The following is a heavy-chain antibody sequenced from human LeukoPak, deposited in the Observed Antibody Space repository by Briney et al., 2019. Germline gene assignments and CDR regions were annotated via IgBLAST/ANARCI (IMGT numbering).Heavy chain of an antibody. D-gene: IGHD3-16*01. V-gene: IGHV4-39*01. CDR3: VRAVGEVAGPGDWFDP. CDR1: GGSITTSSFY. J-gene: IGHJ5*02. CDR2: FYYTGDT. Sequence: SEPLSLTCNVSGGSITTSSFYWGWIRQTPGKGLEWIGAFYYTGDTYYNRSLKSRATIAVDTSKDQFFLALSSVTAADTAVYYCVRAVGEVAGPGDWFDPWGPGTLVTVSS.